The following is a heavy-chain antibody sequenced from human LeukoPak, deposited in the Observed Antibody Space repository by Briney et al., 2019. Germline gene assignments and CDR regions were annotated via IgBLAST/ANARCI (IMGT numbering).Heavy chain of an antibody. CDR2: INPNSGGT. CDR3: ARVNSSSWEPPWMIARFKDYYYGMDV. V-gene: IGHV1-2*02. CDR1: GYTFTGYY. J-gene: IGHJ6*02. D-gene: IGHD6-13*01. Sequence: ASVKVSCKASGYTFTGYYMHWVRQAPGQGLEWMGWINPNSGGTNYARKFQGRVTMTRDTSISTAYMELSRLRSDDTAVYYCARVNSSSWEPPWMIARFKDYYYGMDVWGQGTTVTVSS.